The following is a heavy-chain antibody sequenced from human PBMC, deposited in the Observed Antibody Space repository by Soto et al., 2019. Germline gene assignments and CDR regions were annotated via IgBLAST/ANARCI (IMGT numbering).Heavy chain of an antibody. CDR3: GRGSVTSIWGGYRYHRGGDFDY. J-gene: IGHJ4*02. CDR1: GYTFTSYG. Sequence: QVQLVQSGAEVKKPGASVKVSCKASGYTFTSYGISWVRQAPGQGLEWMGWISAYNGNTNYAQKIQGRVTMTTDTSTITAYRALRGLRSEGTAVYCCGRGSVTSIWGGYRYHRGGDFDYWGQGTLVTVSS. D-gene: IGHD3-16*02. V-gene: IGHV1-18*01. CDR2: ISAYNGNT.